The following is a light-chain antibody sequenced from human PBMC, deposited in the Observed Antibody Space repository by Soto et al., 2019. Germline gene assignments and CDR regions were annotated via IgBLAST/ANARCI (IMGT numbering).Light chain of an antibody. CDR2: EVT. CDR1: SSDVGTYDY. CDR3: CSYAGSYTFGV. Sequence: QSALTQPPSASGSPGQSVTISCTGTSSDVGTYDYVSWYQQHPGKAPKLMIYEVTKRPSGVPDRFSGSKSGNTASLTVSGLQAEDEADYYCCSYAGSYTFGVFGTGTKLTVL. J-gene: IGLJ1*01. V-gene: IGLV2-8*01.